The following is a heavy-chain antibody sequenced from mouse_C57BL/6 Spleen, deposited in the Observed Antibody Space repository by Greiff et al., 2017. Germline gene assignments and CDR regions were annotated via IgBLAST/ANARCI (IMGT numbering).Heavy chain of an antibody. CDR3: ARESRGYAMDY. J-gene: IGHJ4*01. Sequence: ESGPGLVKPSQSLSLTCSVTGYSITSGYYWNWIRQFPGNKLEWMGYISYDGSNNYNPSLKNRISITRDTSKNQFFLKLNSVTTEDTATYYSARESRGYAMDYGGQGTSVTVSS. CDR1: GYSITSGYY. CDR2: ISYDGSN. V-gene: IGHV3-6*01.